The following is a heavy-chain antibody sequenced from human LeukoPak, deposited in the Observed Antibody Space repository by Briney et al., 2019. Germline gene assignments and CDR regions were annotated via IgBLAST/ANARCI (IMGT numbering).Heavy chain of an antibody. V-gene: IGHV4-30-4*01. CDR3: AGSIAAAGTGDY. D-gene: IGHD6-13*01. CDR2: IYYSGST. J-gene: IGHJ4*02. CDR1: GGSISSGDYY. Sequence: SETLSLTCAVSGGSISSGDYYWSWIRQPPGKGLEWVGYIYYSGSTYYNPSLKSRVTISVDTSKNQFSLKLSSVTAADTAVYYCAGSIAAAGTGDYWGQGTLVTVSS.